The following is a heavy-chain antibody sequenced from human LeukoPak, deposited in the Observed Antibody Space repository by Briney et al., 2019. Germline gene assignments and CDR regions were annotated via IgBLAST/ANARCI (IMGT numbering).Heavy chain of an antibody. CDR3: AKLPTTTQFDY. V-gene: IGHV3-23*01. Sequence: GGSLRLSCAASGFTVSSNYMSWVRQAPGKGLEWVSAISGSGGSTYYADSVKGRFTISRDNSKNTLYLQMNSLRAEDTAVYYCAKLPTTTQFDYWGQGTLVTVSS. CDR2: ISGSGGST. D-gene: IGHD1-1*01. J-gene: IGHJ4*02. CDR1: GFTVSSNY.